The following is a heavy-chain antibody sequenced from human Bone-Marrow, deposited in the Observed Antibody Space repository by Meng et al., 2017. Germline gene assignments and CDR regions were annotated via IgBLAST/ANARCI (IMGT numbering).Heavy chain of an antibody. V-gene: IGHV4-31*03. Sequence: QVQLQEAGQGLVKPSQTLSLTCTVSGGSISSGGYYWSWIRQHPGKGLEWIGYIYYSGSTYYNPSLKSRVTISVDTSKNQFSLKLSSVTAADTAVYYCARLAAAGQLDYWGQGTLVTVFS. CDR1: GGSISSGGYY. J-gene: IGHJ4*02. CDR2: IYYSGST. D-gene: IGHD6-13*01. CDR3: ARLAAAGQLDY.